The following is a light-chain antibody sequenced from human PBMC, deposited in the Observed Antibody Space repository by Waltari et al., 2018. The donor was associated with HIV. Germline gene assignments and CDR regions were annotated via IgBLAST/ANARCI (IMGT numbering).Light chain of an antibody. V-gene: IGKV4-1*01. CDR3: QQYLSPPPT. CDR1: HSVFYRPNNKNY. Sequence: DVVMTQSPDSLAVSLGERATINCKSTHSVFYRPNNKNYIAWYQQRPGQAPKLLISWASARESWVSDRCSGSGSGTNFTLTITSLKTEDVAIYFCQQYLSPPPTFGQGTKVQIK. CDR2: WAS. J-gene: IGKJ1*01.